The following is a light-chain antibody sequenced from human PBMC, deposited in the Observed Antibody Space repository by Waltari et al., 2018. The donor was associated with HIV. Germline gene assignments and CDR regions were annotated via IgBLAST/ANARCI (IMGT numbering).Light chain of an antibody. V-gene: IGLV1-47*01. Sequence: QSELTQSPSASGTPGQRLTISCSGTSSNSERNYVYWYKQFPGATPKVLIYKDNERPAGVPDRISGSKSGTSASLLISGLRSDDEADYYCAVWDESLDGWLFGGGAKLTVL. CDR2: KDN. J-gene: IGLJ3*02. CDR1: SSNSERNY. CDR3: AVWDESLDGWL.